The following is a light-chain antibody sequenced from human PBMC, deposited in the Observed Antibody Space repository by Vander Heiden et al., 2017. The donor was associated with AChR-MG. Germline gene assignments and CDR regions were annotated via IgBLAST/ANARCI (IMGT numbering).Light chain of an antibody. CDR3: SSYTSSSTWV. CDR1: SSDVGAYNY. V-gene: IGLV2-14*01. CDR2: EVN. J-gene: IGLJ2*01. Sequence: QSALTQPASVSGSPGQSITISCTGTSSDVGAYNYVSWYQQNPGKAPKLMIYEVNYRPSGVSNRFSGSKSGNTASLTISGLQAEDEADYYCSSYTSSSTWVFGGGTKLTVL.